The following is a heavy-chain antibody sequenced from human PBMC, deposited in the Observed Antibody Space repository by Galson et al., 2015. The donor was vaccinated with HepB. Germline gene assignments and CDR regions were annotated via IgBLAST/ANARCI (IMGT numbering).Heavy chain of an antibody. CDR3: ASASYYYDSSGYHKFPKRAFDI. V-gene: IGHV1-69*10. D-gene: IGHD3-22*01. CDR1: GGTFSSYA. J-gene: IGHJ3*02. Sequence: SVKVSCKASGGTFSSYAISWVRQAPGQGLEWMGGIIPIFGIANYAQKFQGRVTITADKSTSTAYMELSSLRSEDTAVYYCASASYYYDSSGYHKFPKRAFDIWGQGTMVTVSS. CDR2: IIPIFGIA.